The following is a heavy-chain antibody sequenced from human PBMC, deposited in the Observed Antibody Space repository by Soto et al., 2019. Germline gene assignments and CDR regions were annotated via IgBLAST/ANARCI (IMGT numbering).Heavy chain of an antibody. J-gene: IGHJ4*02. CDR3: AKDYTVAADPSSVILFDY. CDR1: GFTFNHYA. D-gene: IGHD2-15*01. Sequence: GGSLRLSCAASGFTFNHYAMSWVRQAPGKGLEWVSIIIANGGTFYADSVKGRFTISRDNSKNTVYLQMSSLRVEDTAIYYCAKDYTVAADPSSVILFDYWVKGDLVTVSS. CDR2: IIANGGT. V-gene: IGHV3-23*01.